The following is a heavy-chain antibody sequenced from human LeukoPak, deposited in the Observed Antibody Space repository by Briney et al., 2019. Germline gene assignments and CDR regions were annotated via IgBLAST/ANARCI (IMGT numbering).Heavy chain of an antibody. CDR1: GGSFSRYY. CDR3: ARAILDYGGQSDSFDY. CDR2: INHSGST. J-gene: IGHJ4*02. Sequence: SETLSLTCAVYGGSFSRYYWSWIRQPPGKGLEWIGEINHSGSTNYNPSLKSRVTISVDTSKNQFSLKLSSVTAADTAVYYCARAILDYGGQSDSFDYWGQGTLVTVSS. D-gene: IGHD4-23*01. V-gene: IGHV4-34*01.